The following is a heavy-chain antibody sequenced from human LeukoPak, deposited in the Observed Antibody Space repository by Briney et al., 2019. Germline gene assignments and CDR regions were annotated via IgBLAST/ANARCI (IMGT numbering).Heavy chain of an antibody. Sequence: SETLSLTFTVSGYSISSGYYWGWIRQPPGKGLEWIGSIYHSGSTYYNPSLKSRVTISVDMSKNQFSLKLSSVTAADTAVYYCARDADSSSWYRIYWGQGTLVTVSS. CDR3: ARDADSSSWYRIY. CDR2: IYHSGST. J-gene: IGHJ4*02. D-gene: IGHD6-13*01. V-gene: IGHV4-38-2*02. CDR1: GYSISSGYY.